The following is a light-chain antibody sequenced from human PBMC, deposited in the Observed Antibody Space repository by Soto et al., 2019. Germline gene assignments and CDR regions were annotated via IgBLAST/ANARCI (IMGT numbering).Light chain of an antibody. Sequence: DIQMTQSPSTLSASVGDRVTITCRASQSIGTWLAWYQQKPGKAPKVLIYDASSLERGVPSRFSDSGSGTEFTLTISSLQPDDFATYYCQQYNSYALTFGGGTKVDIK. J-gene: IGKJ4*01. CDR2: DAS. CDR1: QSIGTW. CDR3: QQYNSYALT. V-gene: IGKV1-5*01.